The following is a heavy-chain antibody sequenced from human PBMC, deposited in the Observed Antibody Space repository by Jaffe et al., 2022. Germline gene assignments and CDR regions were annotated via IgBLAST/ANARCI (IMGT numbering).Heavy chain of an antibody. Sequence: EVQLVESGGGLVKPGGSLRLSCAASGFTFSSYSMNWVRQAPGKGLEWVSSISSSSSYIYYADSVKGRFTISRDNAKNSLYLQMNSLRAEDTAVYYCAREPYNWNSVGLNWFDPWGQGTLVTVSS. D-gene: IGHD1-7*01. J-gene: IGHJ5*02. CDR2: ISSSSSYI. CDR1: GFTFSSYS. V-gene: IGHV3-21*01. CDR3: AREPYNWNSVGLNWFDP.